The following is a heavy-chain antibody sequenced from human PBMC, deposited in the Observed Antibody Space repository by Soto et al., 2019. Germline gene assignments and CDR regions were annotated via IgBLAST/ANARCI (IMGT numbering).Heavy chain of an antibody. CDR1: GYTFTSYA. CDR3: ARDGSYQAFDY. Sequence: QVQLVQSGAEVKKPGASVKVSCKASGYTFTSYAMHWVRQAPGQRLEWMGWINAGNGNTKYSQKFQGRVTITRDTSASTAYIELSILRSEDTAVYYCARDGSYQAFDYWGQGTLVTVSS. V-gene: IGHV1-3*01. D-gene: IGHD1-26*01. J-gene: IGHJ4*02. CDR2: INAGNGNT.